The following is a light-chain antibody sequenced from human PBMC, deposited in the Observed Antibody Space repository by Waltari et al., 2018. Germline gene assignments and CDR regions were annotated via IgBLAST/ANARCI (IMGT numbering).Light chain of an antibody. J-gene: IGKJ1*01. Sequence: DIQMTQSPSPLSASVGDRVTITCRASQSLNNWLAWFQQKPGKAPKVLIYKASILESGVPSRFSGSVSGTEFTLTISSLQPDDFGSYYCQQYQKSPWTFGQGTKVEIK. CDR3: QQYQKSPWT. V-gene: IGKV1-5*03. CDR1: QSLNNW. CDR2: KAS.